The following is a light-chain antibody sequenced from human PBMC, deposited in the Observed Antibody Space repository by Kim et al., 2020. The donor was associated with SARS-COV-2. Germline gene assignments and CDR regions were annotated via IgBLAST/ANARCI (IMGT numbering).Light chain of an antibody. Sequence: VSPGQTASVNCSGDKLGDKYACWYQQTPGQSPVLVIYQDSKRPSRIPERFSGSNSGNTATLTISGTQAMDEADYYCQAWDSSTVVFGGGTQLTVL. V-gene: IGLV3-1*01. CDR2: QDS. J-gene: IGLJ2*01. CDR1: KLGDKY. CDR3: QAWDSSTVV.